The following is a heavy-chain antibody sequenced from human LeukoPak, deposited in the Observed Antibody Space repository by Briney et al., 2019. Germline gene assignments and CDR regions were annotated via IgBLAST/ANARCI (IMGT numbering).Heavy chain of an antibody. D-gene: IGHD6-13*01. Sequence: PSQTLSLTCTVSGGSISSGGYYWSWIRQPPGKGLEWIGYIYHSGSTNYNPSLKSRVTISVDTSKNQFSLKLSSVTAADTAVYYCARGRSSSPPFDPWGQGTLVTVSS. CDR2: IYHSGST. CDR3: ARGRSSSPPFDP. V-gene: IGHV4-30-2*01. J-gene: IGHJ5*02. CDR1: GGSISSGGYY.